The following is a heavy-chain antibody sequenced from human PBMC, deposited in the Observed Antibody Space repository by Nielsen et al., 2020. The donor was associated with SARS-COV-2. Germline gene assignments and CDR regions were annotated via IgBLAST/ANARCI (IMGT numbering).Heavy chain of an antibody. J-gene: IGHJ4*02. D-gene: IGHD3-3*02. CDR1: GFTFSDSF. CDR3: ARLNRRILTPLALASLRFDY. CDR2: IYYSGIT. Sequence: ESLKISCTASGFTFSDSFMSWIRQPPGKGLEWIASIYYSGITYYNTSLKSRVTISIDTSKNHFSLRLNSVAAADTAVYYCARLNRRILTPLALASLRFDYWGQGSLVTVSS. V-gene: IGHV4-39*02.